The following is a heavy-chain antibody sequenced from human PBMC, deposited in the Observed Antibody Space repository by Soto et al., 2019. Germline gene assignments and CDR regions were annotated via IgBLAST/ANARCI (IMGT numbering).Heavy chain of an antibody. Sequence: KASETLSLTCTVSGGSISSGGYYWSWIRQHPGKGLEWIGYIYYSGSTYYNPSLKSRVTISVDTSKNQFSLKLSSVTAADTAVYYCASTDYSLYYFDYWGQGTLVTVSS. CDR1: GGSISSGGYY. V-gene: IGHV4-31*03. D-gene: IGHD4-4*01. J-gene: IGHJ4*02. CDR2: IYYSGST. CDR3: ASTDYSLYYFDY.